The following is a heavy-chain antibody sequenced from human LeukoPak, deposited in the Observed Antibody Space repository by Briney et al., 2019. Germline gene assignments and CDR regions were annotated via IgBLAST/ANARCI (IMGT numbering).Heavy chain of an antibody. D-gene: IGHD3-16*02. CDR2: ITSSGTA. V-gene: IGHV4-39*01. CDR3: ARADNYLRYSFHS. J-gene: IGHJ4*02. CDR1: GGTPREDDSNY. Sequence: SETLSHTCILSGGTPREDDSNYRAWIRQPQGKGLEWIAGITSSGTAQYNPSLESQVTISRDPSSHQFSLQLTSVTPAHTALSYCARADNYLRYSFHSWGQGTKVTVSS.